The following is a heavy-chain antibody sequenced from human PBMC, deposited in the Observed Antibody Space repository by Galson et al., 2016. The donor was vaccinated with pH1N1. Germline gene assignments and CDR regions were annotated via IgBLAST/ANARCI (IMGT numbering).Heavy chain of an antibody. CDR1: GGSIGGGYYI. V-gene: IGHV4-61*02. D-gene: IGHD6-19*01. Sequence: LSLTCTVSGGSIGGGYYIWTWTRQPAGKGLEWIGRVFASGNTNYNPSLKGRVTISVDTSKNQLSLKLSSVTAADTAVYYCARETLGVAGLDHWGQGTLVTVSS. CDR2: VFASGNT. CDR3: ARETLGVAGLDH. J-gene: IGHJ4*02.